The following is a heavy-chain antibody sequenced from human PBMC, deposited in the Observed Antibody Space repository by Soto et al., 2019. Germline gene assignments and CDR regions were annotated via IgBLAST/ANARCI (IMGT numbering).Heavy chain of an antibody. D-gene: IGHD3-22*01. CDR2: ISAYNDKT. CDR3: ARRTRWNNGLYYEYAMHV. V-gene: IGHV1-18*01. Sequence: QVQLVQSGAEVKKPGASVMVSCKASGYIFTSFGISWVRQAPGQGLEWMGWISAYNDKTNYGQKFQGSVTMTTDTATTKAYMELRSLRSDDTAVDYCARRTRWNNGLYYEYAMHVWGQGPTVTVSS. J-gene: IGHJ6*02. CDR1: GYIFTSFG.